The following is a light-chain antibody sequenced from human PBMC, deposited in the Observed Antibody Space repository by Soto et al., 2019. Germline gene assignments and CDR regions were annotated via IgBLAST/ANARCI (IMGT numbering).Light chain of an antibody. Sequence: EIVLTQSPGTLSLSPGERATLSCRAIQSVSSSYLAWYQQKPGQAPRLLIYGASSRATGIPDRFSGSGSGTDFTLTISSLEPEDFAVYYCQERSNWPRTAFGQGTKVDIK. J-gene: IGKJ1*01. CDR2: GAS. V-gene: IGKV3D-20*02. CDR1: QSVSSSY. CDR3: QERSNWPRTA.